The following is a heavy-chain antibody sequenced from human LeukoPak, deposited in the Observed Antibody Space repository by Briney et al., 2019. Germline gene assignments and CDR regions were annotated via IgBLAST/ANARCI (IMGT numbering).Heavy chain of an antibody. CDR1: GGSISSSSYY. J-gene: IGHJ5*02. CDR3: ATRNRDYYGSGSNWFDP. D-gene: IGHD3-10*01. Sequence: PSETLSLTCTVSGGSISSSSYYWGWIRQPPGKGLEWIGSIYYSGSTYYNPSLKSRVTISVDTSKNQFSLKLSSVTAADTAVYYCATRNRDYYGSGSNWFDPWGQGTLVTVSS. CDR2: IYYSGST. V-gene: IGHV4-39*01.